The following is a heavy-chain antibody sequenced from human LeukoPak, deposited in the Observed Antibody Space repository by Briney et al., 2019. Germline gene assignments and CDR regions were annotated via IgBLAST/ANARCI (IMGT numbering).Heavy chain of an antibody. CDR2: LYYSGRT. V-gene: IGHV4-39*01. Sequence: PSETLSLTCTVSGXXIXXXSXXWXXXRQPXXKXXXWXGSLYYSGRTYXNPSLKSRVTISVDASKNQFSLKVRSVTAADTAVYXCARQMVVTASDYWGQGTLVIVSS. D-gene: IGHD2-21*02. J-gene: IGHJ4*02. CDR1: GXXIXXXSXX. CDR3: ARQMVVTASDY.